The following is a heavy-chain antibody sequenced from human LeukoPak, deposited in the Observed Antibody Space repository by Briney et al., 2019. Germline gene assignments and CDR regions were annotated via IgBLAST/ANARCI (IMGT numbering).Heavy chain of an antibody. D-gene: IGHD1-26*01. CDR2: IYHSGST. V-gene: IGHV4-30-2*01. J-gene: IGHJ3*02. Sequence: SETLSLTCSVSGGSISSGDYYWSWIRQPPGKGLEWIGYIYHSGSTFYSPSLKSRATISVDTSKNQFSLKLSSVTAADTAVYYCARDLGYSGSYGAFDIWGQGTMVTVSS. CDR3: ARDLGYSGSYGAFDI. CDR1: GGSISSGDYY.